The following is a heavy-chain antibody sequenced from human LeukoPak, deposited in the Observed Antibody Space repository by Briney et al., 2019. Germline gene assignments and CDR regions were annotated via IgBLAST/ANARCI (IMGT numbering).Heavy chain of an antibody. Sequence: PSETLSLTCAVYGGSFSGYYWSWIRQPPGKGLEWIGEINHSGSTNYNPSLKSRVTISVDTSKNQFSLKLSSVTAADTAVYYCARGNIVVVPAAMFSPYYYYYGMDVWGQGTTVTVSS. CDR1: GGSFSGYY. D-gene: IGHD2-2*01. CDR2: INHSGST. CDR3: ARGNIVVVPAAMFSPYYYYYGMDV. V-gene: IGHV4-34*01. J-gene: IGHJ6*02.